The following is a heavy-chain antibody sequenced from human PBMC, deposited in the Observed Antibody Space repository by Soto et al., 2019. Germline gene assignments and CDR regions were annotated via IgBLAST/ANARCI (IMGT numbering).Heavy chain of an antibody. V-gene: IGHV3-48*03. J-gene: IGHJ6*02. CDR2: ISSSGSTI. D-gene: IGHD4-17*01. CDR1: GFTFSSYE. CDR3: ARYYGGYTLGYYDYGMDV. Sequence: GGSLRLSCAASGFTFSSYEMNWVRQAPGKGLEWVSYISSSGSTIYYADSVKGRFTISRDNAKNSLYLQMNSLRAEDTAVYYCARYYGGYTLGYYDYGMDVGGQGPTLTVSS.